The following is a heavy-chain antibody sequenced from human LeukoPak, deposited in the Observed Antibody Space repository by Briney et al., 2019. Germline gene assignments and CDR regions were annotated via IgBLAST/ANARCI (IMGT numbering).Heavy chain of an antibody. V-gene: IGHV1-46*01. CDR2: IDPNGRT. D-gene: IGHD6-19*01. J-gene: IGHJ4*02. Sequence: ASVNVSCKTSGYIFTIHKIHWVRQAPGHGLEWMAIIDPNGRTTYAQKVQDRVTLTRDTSTRTFYVELSSLRSEDTAVYYCARNRSAWSYSFDYWGQGTLVTVSS. CDR3: ARNRSAWSYSFDY. CDR1: GYIFTIHK.